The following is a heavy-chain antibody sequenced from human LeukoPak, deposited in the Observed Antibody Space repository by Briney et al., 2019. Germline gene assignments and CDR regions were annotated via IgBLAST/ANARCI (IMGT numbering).Heavy chain of an antibody. Sequence: SQTLSLTCTVSGGSISSGGYYWSWIRQPPGKGLEWIGYIYYSGSTNYNPSLKSRVTISVDTSKNQFSLKLSSVTAADTAVYYCARIGGAAGTTPYWYFDLWGRGTLVTVSS. J-gene: IGHJ2*01. D-gene: IGHD6-13*01. CDR2: IYYSGST. CDR3: ARIGGAAGTTPYWYFDL. CDR1: GGSISSGGYY. V-gene: IGHV4-61*08.